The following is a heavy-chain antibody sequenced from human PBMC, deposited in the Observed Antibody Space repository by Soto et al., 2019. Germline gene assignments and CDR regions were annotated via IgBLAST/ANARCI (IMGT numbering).Heavy chain of an antibody. CDR3: ATPTYYYDSSGYPTRISYFDY. Sequence: ASVKVSCKASGYIFTSYGISWVRQAPGQGLEWMGWISAYNGNTNYAQKLQGRVTMSRDTSTSTAYMELRSLRSEDTAVYYCATPTYYYDSSGYPTRISYFDYWGQGTLVTVSS. J-gene: IGHJ4*02. CDR2: ISAYNGNT. D-gene: IGHD3-22*01. CDR1: GYIFTSYG. V-gene: IGHV1-18*01.